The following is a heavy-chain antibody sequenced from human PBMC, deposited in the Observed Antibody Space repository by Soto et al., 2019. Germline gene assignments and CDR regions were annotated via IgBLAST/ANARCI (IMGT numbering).Heavy chain of an antibody. CDR1: GYTFTSYD. D-gene: IGHD3-16*02. CDR3: ARSVGYYDYVWGSYRLTPGGWFDP. J-gene: IGHJ5*02. V-gene: IGHV1-8*01. Sequence: ASVKVSCKASGYTFTSYDINWVRQATGQGLEWMGWMNPNSGNTGYAQKFQGRVTMTRNTSISTAYMELSSLRSEDTAVYYCARSVGYYDYVWGSYRLTPGGWFDPWGQGTLVTVSS. CDR2: MNPNSGNT.